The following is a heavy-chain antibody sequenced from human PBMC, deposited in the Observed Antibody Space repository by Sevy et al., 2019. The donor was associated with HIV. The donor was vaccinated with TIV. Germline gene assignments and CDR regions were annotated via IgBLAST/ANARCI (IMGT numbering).Heavy chain of an antibody. CDR3: TRRKGAQSIFDY. V-gene: IGHV3-49*04. CDR2: LKNKANGGTV. D-gene: IGHD1-26*01. J-gene: IGHJ4*02. CDR1: GFTFGDYA. Sequence: GGSLRLSCTASGFTFGDYAINWVRQAPGKGLEWVAFLKNKANGGTVDHAASVKGRFTISRDDSKSIAYLQMNDLKTEDTAVYYCTRRKGAQSIFDYWGQGALVTVSS.